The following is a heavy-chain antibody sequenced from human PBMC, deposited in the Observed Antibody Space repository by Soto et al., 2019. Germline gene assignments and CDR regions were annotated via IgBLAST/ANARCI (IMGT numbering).Heavy chain of an antibody. J-gene: IGHJ5*02. D-gene: IGHD6-19*01. CDR2: INHSGST. V-gene: IGHV4-34*01. Sequence: PSETLSLTCAVYGGSFSGYYWSWIRQPPGKGLEWIGEINHSGSTNYNPSLKSRVTISVDTSKDQFSLKLSSVTAADTAVYYCARVAEAVAGTEWFDPWGQGTLVTVSS. CDR3: ARVAEAVAGTEWFDP. CDR1: GGSFSGYY.